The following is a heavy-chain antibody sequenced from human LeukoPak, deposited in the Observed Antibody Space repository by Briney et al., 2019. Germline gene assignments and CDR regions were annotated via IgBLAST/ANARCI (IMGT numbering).Heavy chain of an antibody. J-gene: IGHJ4*02. Sequence: SSETLSLTCAVSGGSISSGGYSWSWIRQSPGKGLEWIGYIYHIGNTYYNPFLKSRVIISLDRSKNQFSLKLSSVTAADTAVYYCARVKPSSSSLEYYFDYWGQGTLVTVSS. D-gene: IGHD6-6*01. V-gene: IGHV4-30-2*06. CDR2: IYHIGNT. CDR3: ARVKPSSSSLEYYFDY. CDR1: GGSISSGGYS.